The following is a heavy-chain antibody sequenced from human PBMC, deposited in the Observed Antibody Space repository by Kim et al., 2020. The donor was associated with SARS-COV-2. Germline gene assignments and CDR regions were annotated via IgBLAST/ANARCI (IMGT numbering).Heavy chain of an antibody. Sequence: SETLSLTCTVSGGSISSYYWSWIRQPPGKGLEWIGYIYYSGSTNYNPSLKSRVTISVDTSKNQFSLKLSSVTAADTAVYYCARDRGSSGWYDYWGQGTLVTVSS. V-gene: IGHV4-59*13. CDR2: IYYSGST. D-gene: IGHD6-19*01. CDR3: ARDRGSSGWYDY. J-gene: IGHJ4*02. CDR1: GGSISSYY.